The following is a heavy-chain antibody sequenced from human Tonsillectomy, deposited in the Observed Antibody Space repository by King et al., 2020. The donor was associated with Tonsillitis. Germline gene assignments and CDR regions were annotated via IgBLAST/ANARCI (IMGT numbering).Heavy chain of an antibody. D-gene: IGHD6-19*01. J-gene: IGHJ6*02. Sequence: QLVQSGAEVKKPGASVKVSCKASGYTLTNYGISWVRQAPGQGLEWMGWISAYNVNTNSAQKFQGRVTMTTDTSTSTAYMELRSLRSDDTAVYYCARRIAGAGTGYYYGRDVWGQGTTVPVSS. CDR1: GYTLTNYG. V-gene: IGHV1-18*04. CDR3: ARRIAGAGTGYYYGRDV. CDR2: ISAYNVNT.